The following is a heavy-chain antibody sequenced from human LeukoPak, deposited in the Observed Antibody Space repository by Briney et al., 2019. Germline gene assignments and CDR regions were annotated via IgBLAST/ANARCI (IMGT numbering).Heavy chain of an antibody. J-gene: IGHJ4*02. Sequence: ASVKLSCKASGYTFTSHDINWVRQSTGQGLEWMGWMNPNSGNTGYAQKFQGRVTITRNTSISTAYMELSSLRSEDTAVYYCARVLGDGCNIYYFDYWGQGTLVTVSS. CDR3: ARVLGDGCNIYYFDY. D-gene: IGHD5-24*01. CDR1: GYTFTSHD. V-gene: IGHV1-8*03. CDR2: MNPNSGNT.